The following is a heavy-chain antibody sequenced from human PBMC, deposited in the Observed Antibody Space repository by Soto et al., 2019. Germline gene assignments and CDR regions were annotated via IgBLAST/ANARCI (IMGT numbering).Heavy chain of an antibody. V-gene: IGHV3-21*01. CDR3: ARGPHSTVTTVDY. Sequence: EVQLVESGGGLVKPGGSLRLSCAASGFTFSSYSMNWVRQAPGKGLEWVSSISSSSSYIYYADSVEGRFTISRDNAKNSLYLQMNSLRAEDTAVYYCARGPHSTVTTVDYWGQGTLVTVSS. J-gene: IGHJ4*02. CDR1: GFTFSSYS. D-gene: IGHD4-17*01. CDR2: ISSSSSYI.